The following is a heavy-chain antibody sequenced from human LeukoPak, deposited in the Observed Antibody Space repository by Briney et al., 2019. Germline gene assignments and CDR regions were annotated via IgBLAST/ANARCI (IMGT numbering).Heavy chain of an antibody. CDR3: AKDLGGYNHVFDI. CDR2: IKQDGREK. CDR1: GFTFSSYW. J-gene: IGHJ3*02. Sequence: GGSLRLSCAASGFTFSSYWMSRVRQAPGKGLKWVANIKQDGREKYYVDSVKGRFTISRDNAKSSLYLQMNSLRADDTAVYYCAKDLGGYNHVFDIWGQGTMVTVSS. D-gene: IGHD5-24*01. V-gene: IGHV3-7*01.